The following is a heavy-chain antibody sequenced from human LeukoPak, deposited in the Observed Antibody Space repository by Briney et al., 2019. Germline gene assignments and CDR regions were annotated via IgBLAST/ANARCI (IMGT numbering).Heavy chain of an antibody. CDR3: ARDGYYGSGSYSILDWFDP. V-gene: IGHV4-4*07. CDR2: IYTSGST. CDR1: GGAISSYY. J-gene: IGHJ5*02. D-gene: IGHD3-10*01. Sequence: SQTLSLTCAVSGGAISSYYWSWIRQPAGEGLEWIGRIYTSGSTHYNPSLKSRVTMPVDTSKNKFSLRLSSVTAADTPLCYCARDGYYGSGSYSILDWFDPWGQGMLVTVSS.